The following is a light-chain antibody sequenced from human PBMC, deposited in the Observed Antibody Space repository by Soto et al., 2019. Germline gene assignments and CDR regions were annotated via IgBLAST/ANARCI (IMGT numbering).Light chain of an antibody. V-gene: IGKV3-11*01. Sequence: DIVLTQSAAAVSLSPGERATLSCTASQSVGTYLAWYQQKPGQPPRLLIYDASNRATGIPARFSGSGSGTDFTLTISSLEPEDFGVYYCQQRGSWPPITFGQGTRLE. CDR3: QQRGSWPPIT. CDR2: DAS. CDR1: QSVGTY. J-gene: IGKJ5*01.